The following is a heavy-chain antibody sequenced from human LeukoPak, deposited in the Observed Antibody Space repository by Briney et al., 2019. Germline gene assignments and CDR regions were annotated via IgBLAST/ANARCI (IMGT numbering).Heavy chain of an antibody. V-gene: IGHV3-21*01. D-gene: IGHD3-22*01. J-gene: IGHJ6*04. CDR2: ISSSSSYI. CDR1: GFTFSSYS. CDR3: ARGPTMKMDV. Sequence: GGSLRLSCAASGFTFSSYSMNWVRQAPGKGLEWVSSISSSSSYIYYADSVKGRFTISIDNAKNSLYLQMNSLRAEDTAVYYCARGPTMKMDVWGKGTTVTVSS.